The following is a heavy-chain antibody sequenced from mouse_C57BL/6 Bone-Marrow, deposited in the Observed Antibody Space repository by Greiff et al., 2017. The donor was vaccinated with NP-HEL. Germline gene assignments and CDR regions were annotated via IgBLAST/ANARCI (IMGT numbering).Heavy chain of an antibody. CDR2: IYYSGTI. Sequence: EVQLQQSGPGLVKPSQTVFLTCTVTGISITTGNYRWSWIRQFPGNKLEWIGYIYYSGTITYNPSLPSRTTITRDTPKNQFFLEMNSLTAEDTATDYCARIFYDYDEGYFDYWGKGTTLTVSS. J-gene: IGHJ2*01. CDR1: GISITTGNYR. CDR3: ARIFYDYDEGYFDY. D-gene: IGHD2-4*01. V-gene: IGHV3-5*01.